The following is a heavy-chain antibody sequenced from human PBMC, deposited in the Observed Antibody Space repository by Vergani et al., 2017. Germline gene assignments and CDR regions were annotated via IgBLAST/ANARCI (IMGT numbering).Heavy chain of an antibody. Sequence: QVQLQESGPGLVKPSQTLSLTCTVSGGSISSGGYYWSWIRQHPGKGLEWIGYIYYSGSTYYNPSLKSRVTISVDTSKNQFSLKLSSVTAADTAVYYCARVPAHDYYDSSGYYYGSLYKDAFDIWGQGTMVTVSS. D-gene: IGHD3-22*01. CDR2: IYYSGST. V-gene: IGHV4-31*03. CDR1: GGSISSGGYY. CDR3: ARVPAHDYYDSSGYYYGSLYKDAFDI. J-gene: IGHJ3*02.